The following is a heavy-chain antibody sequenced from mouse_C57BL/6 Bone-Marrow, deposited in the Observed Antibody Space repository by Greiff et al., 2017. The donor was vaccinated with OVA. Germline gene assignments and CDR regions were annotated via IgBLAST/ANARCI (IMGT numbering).Heavy chain of an antibody. J-gene: IGHJ4*01. CDR2: IDPSARYT. CDR3: ASYGSSPHYYAMDY. D-gene: IGHD1-1*01. Sequence: VQLQQPGAELVMPGASVKLSCKASGYTFPSYWLHWVKQRPGQGLEWIGEIDPSARYTNYNPKFKGKSTLTVDKSSSTAYMQLSSLTSEDSAVYYCASYGSSPHYYAMDYWGQGTSVTVSS. V-gene: IGHV1-69*01. CDR1: GYTFPSYW.